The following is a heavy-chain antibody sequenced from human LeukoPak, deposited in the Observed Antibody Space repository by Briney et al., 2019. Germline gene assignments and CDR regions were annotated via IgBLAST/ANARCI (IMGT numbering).Heavy chain of an antibody. CDR2: INTSGST. Sequence: SETLSLTCSVSGDSISSYYWTWIRQPAGKGLEWIGRINTSGSTNYNPSLKSRVTMSVDTSKNQFSLNLSSVTAADTAVYYCARLGGENFWGQGALVTVSS. CDR3: ARLGGENF. V-gene: IGHV4-4*07. J-gene: IGHJ4*02. CDR1: GDSISSYY. D-gene: IGHD3-10*01.